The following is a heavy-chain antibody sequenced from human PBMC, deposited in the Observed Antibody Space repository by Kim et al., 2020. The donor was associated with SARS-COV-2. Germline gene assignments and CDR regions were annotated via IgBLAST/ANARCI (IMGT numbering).Heavy chain of an antibody. CDR2: INHSGST. J-gene: IGHJ6*03. D-gene: IGHD3-16*02. V-gene: IGHV4-34*01. CDR3: ARGGRYDYIWGSYPDRRPANYMDV. Sequence: SETLSLTCAVYGGSFSGYYWSWIRQPPGKGLEWIGEINHSGSTNYNPSLKSRVTISVDTSKNQFSLKLSSVTAADTAVYYCARGGRYDYIWGSYPDRRPANYMDVWGKGTTVTVSS. CDR1: GGSFSGYY.